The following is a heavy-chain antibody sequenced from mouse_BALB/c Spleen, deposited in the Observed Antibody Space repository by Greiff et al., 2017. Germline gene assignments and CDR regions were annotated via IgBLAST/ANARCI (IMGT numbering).Heavy chain of an antibody. D-gene: IGHD1-1*02. J-gene: IGHJ2*01. CDR2: ISSGSSTI. Sequence: EVKVVESGGGLVQPGGSRKLSCAASGFTFSSFGMHWVRQAPEKGLEWVAYISSGSSTIYYADTVKGRFTISRDNPKNTLFLQMTSLRSEDTAMYYCAREGGWGRGYVDDWGQGTTLTVSS. CDR1: GFTFSSFG. CDR3: AREGGWGRGYVDD. V-gene: IGHV5-17*02.